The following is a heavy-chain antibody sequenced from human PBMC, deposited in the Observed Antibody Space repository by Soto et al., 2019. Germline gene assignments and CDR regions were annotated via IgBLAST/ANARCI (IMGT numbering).Heavy chain of an antibody. Sequence: GGSLRLSCAASGFTFSSYAMHWVRQAPGKGLEYVSAISSNGGSTYYANSVKGRFTISRDNSKNTLYLQMGSLRAEDMAVYYCARVVAVTFGGVINYYYMDVWGKGTTVTVSS. D-gene: IGHD3-16*01. CDR3: ARVVAVTFGGVINYYYMDV. CDR2: ISSNGGST. J-gene: IGHJ6*03. V-gene: IGHV3-64*01. CDR1: GFTFSSYA.